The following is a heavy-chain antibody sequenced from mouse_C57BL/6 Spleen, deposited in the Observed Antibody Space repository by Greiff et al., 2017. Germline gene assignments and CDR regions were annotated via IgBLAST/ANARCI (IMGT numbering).Heavy chain of an antibody. Sequence: DVMLVESGGGLVQPGGSMKLSCVASGFTFSNYWMNWVRQSPEKGLEWVAQIRLKSDNYATHYAESVKGRFTISRDDSKSSVYLQMNNLRAEDTGIYYCSPTRVSWFAYWGQGTLVTVSA. J-gene: IGHJ3*01. CDR2: IRLKSDNYAT. CDR3: SPTRVSWFAY. D-gene: IGHD2-9*01. CDR1: GFTFSNYW. V-gene: IGHV6-3*01.